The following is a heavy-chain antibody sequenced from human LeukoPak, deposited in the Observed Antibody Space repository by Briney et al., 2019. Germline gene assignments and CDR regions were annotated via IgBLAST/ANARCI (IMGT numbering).Heavy chain of an antibody. V-gene: IGHV5-51*01. CDR2: IYPGDSDT. CDR1: GYSFTSYW. J-gene: IGHJ6*03. Sequence: GESLKISCKGSGYSFTSYWIGWVRQMPGKGLEWMGIIYPGDSDTRYSPSFQGQVTISADKSISTAYLQWSSLKASDTAMYYCARGQSRGNYYYYYYMDVWGKGTTVTVSS. D-gene: IGHD6-19*01. CDR3: ARGQSRGNYYYYYYMDV.